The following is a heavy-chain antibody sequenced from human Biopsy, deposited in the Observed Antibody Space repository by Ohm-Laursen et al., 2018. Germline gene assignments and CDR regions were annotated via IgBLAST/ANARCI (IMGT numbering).Heavy chain of an antibody. CDR1: DKSINKYY. Sequence: SDTLSLTCTVTDKSINKYYWSWLRQPAGKGLEYIGRILFSGDTNPDYNPPLKSRVTMSVDTSKNQFSLRLSSVTAADTAVYYCASLGRYCSGENCYGIDYWGQGTLVTVSS. CDR2: ILFSGDT. CDR3: ASLGRYCSGENCYGIDY. J-gene: IGHJ4*02. V-gene: IGHV4-4*07. D-gene: IGHD2-15*01.